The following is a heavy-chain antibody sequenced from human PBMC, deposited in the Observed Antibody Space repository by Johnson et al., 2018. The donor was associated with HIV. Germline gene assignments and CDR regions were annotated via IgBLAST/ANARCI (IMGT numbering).Heavy chain of an antibody. CDR2: LYSDGRT. CDR3: ARAAAARSSGHDAFDI. J-gene: IGHJ3*02. D-gene: IGHD6-6*01. V-gene: IGHV3-66*01. CDR1: GFTFDDYA. Sequence: VQLVESGGGLVQPGRSLRLSCAASGFTFDDYAMHWVRRAPGKGLEWVSLLYSDGRTFYADSVKGSFTISRDNSKNTVYLQMNSLRAEDTALYYCARAAAARSSGHDAFDIWGQGTMVTVSS.